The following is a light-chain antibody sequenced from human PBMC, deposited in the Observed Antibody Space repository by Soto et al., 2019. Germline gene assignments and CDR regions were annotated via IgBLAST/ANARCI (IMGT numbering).Light chain of an antibody. CDR3: QQYNSYWT. J-gene: IGKJ1*01. CDR2: DAS. CDR1: QSISSY. Sequence: DIQMTQSPSSLSASVGDRVTITCRASQSISSYLNWYQQKPGKAPKLLIYDASSLERGVPSRFSGSGSGTEFSLTISSLQPDDFATYYCQQYNSYWTFGQGTKVDIK. V-gene: IGKV1-5*01.